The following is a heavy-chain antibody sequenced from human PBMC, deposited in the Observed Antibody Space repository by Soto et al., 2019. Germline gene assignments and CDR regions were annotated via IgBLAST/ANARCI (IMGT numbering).Heavy chain of an antibody. CDR3: AKPMYYYGSGSYYNLAY. CDR1: GFTFSSYG. CDR2: ISYDGSNK. J-gene: IGHJ4*02. D-gene: IGHD3-10*01. Sequence: GGSLRLSCAATGFTFSSYGMHWVRQAPGKGLEWVAVISYDGSNKYYADSVKGRFTISRDNSKNTLYLQMNSLRAEDTAVYYCAKPMYYYGSGSYYNLAYWGQGTLVTVSS. V-gene: IGHV3-30*18.